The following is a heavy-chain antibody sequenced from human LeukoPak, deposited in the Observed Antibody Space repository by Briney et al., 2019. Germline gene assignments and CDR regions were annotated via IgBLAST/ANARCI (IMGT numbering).Heavy chain of an antibody. Sequence: ASVKVSCKASGGTFSSYAISWVRQAPGQGLEWMGRIIPILGIANYAQKFQGRVTITADKSTSTAYMELSSLRSEDTAVYYCARSAYYYDSSGYYFDYRGQGTLVTVSS. CDR2: IIPILGIA. CDR1: GGTFSSYA. V-gene: IGHV1-69*04. CDR3: ARSAYYYDSSGYYFDY. J-gene: IGHJ4*02. D-gene: IGHD3-22*01.